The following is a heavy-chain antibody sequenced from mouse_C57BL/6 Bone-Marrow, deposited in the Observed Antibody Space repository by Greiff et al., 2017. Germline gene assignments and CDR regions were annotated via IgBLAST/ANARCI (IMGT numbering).Heavy chain of an antibody. D-gene: IGHD2-4*01. J-gene: IGHJ4*01. Sequence: VQLKQSGPGLAKPSQTLSLTCSVTGYSITSDYWNWIRKFPGNKLEYMGYISYSGSTYYNPSLKSRISITRDTSKNQYYLQLNSVTTEDTATYYCARGGDDYDGGYYYAMDYWGQGTSVTVSS. V-gene: IGHV3-8*01. CDR2: ISYSGST. CDR3: ARGGDDYDGGYYYAMDY. CDR1: GYSITSDY.